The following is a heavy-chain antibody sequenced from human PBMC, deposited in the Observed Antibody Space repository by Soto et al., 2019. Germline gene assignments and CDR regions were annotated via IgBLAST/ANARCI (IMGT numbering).Heavy chain of an antibody. D-gene: IGHD5-12*01. Sequence: QVQLVQSGAEVKKPGSSVKVSCKASGGSFTRHAISWVRQAPGHGLEWMGGIVPIIGVANYAHNFQDRFTIIEDESTSTAYMELTSLKSENTAIYYCARGGDGYNYYFVYWGQGTLVTVSS. CDR2: IVPIIGVA. V-gene: IGHV1-69*01. CDR3: ARGGDGYNYYFVY. CDR1: GGSFTRHA. J-gene: IGHJ4*02.